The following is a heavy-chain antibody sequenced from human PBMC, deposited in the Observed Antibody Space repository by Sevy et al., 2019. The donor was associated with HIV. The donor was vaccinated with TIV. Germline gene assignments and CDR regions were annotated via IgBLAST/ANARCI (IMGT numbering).Heavy chain of an antibody. V-gene: IGHV1-18*01. D-gene: IGHD3-10*01. CDR3: ARDSMPLVQGLVITPYFYGMDV. J-gene: IGHJ6*02. Sequence: ASVKVSCQASSYSFTNYGITWVRQAPGQGLEWMGWISTYDGNTNYAQNFQGRVTMTTDTSSTTAYMELRSLRSDDTAIYFCARDSMPLVQGLVITPYFYGMDVWGQGTAVTVSS. CDR2: ISTYDGNT. CDR1: SYSFTNYG.